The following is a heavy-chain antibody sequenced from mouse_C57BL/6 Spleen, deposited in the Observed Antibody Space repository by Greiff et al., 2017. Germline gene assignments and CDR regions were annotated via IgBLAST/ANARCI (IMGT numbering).Heavy chain of an antibody. V-gene: IGHV1-80*01. CDR3: ARYGYYGSSRLDY. CDR2: IYPGDGDT. CDR1: GYAFSSYW. D-gene: IGHD1-1*01. J-gene: IGHJ2*01. Sequence: QVQLQQSGAELVKPGASVKISCKASGYAFSSYWMNWVKQRPGKGLEWIGQIYPGDGDTNYNGKFKGKATLTADKSSSTAYMQLSSLTSEDSAVYFCARYGYYGSSRLDYWGQGTTLTVSS.